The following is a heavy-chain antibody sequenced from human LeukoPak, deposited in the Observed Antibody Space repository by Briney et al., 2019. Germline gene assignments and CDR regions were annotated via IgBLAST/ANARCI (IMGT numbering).Heavy chain of an antibody. CDR3: ARDGSGLPYKSLGAAAGTGNGLDV. J-gene: IGHJ6*02. CDR2: ISGSSSTI. V-gene: IGHV3-48*04. D-gene: IGHD6-13*01. CDR1: GFTFSSYN. Sequence: GGSLRLSYAASGFTFSSYNMNWVRQAPGKGLEWVSDISGSSSTIYYAASVKGRFTISRDNAKNSLYLQMNSLRAEDTAVYYCARDGSGLPYKSLGAAAGTGNGLDVWGQGTTVTVSS.